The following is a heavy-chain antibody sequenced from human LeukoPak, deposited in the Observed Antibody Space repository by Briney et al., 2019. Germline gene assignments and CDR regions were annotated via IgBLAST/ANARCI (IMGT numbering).Heavy chain of an antibody. Sequence: PSETLSLICTVSGGSISSYYWSWIRQPPGKGLEWIGYIYYSGSTNYSPSLKSRVTISVDTSKNQFSLKLSSVTAADTAVYYCARQDYYGSGSDYWGQGTLVTVSS. V-gene: IGHV4-59*08. J-gene: IGHJ4*02. D-gene: IGHD3-10*01. CDR2: IYYSGST. CDR3: ARQDYYGSGSDY. CDR1: GGSISSYY.